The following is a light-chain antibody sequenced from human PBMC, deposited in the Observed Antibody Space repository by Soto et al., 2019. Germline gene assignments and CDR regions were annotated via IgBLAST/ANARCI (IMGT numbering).Light chain of an antibody. CDR1: QSVRSTY. V-gene: IGKV3-20*01. CDR2: GAS. J-gene: IGKJ2*01. Sequence: EVVLTQSPGTLSLSPGERAALSRRASQSVRSTYLAWYQQKPGQAPRLLIYGASSRATGIPDRFSGSGSGTDFTLTISRLEPEDFAVYYCQLYGSPPLYTFGQGTKLEI. CDR3: QLYGSPPLYT.